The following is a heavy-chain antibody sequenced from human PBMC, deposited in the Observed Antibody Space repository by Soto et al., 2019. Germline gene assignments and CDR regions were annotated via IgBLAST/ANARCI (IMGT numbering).Heavy chain of an antibody. D-gene: IGHD3-22*01. J-gene: IGHJ6*02. CDR2: ISGSGGST. CDR3: AKDRGSSGYYYYGMDV. V-gene: IGHV3-23*01. Sequence: EVQLLESGGGLVQPGGSLRLSCAASGFTFSSYAMSWVRQAPGKGLEWVSAISGSGGSTYYADSVKGRFTISRDNSKNTLYQQMNSLRAEDTAVYYCAKDRGSSGYYYYGMDVWGQGTTVTVSS. CDR1: GFTFSSYA.